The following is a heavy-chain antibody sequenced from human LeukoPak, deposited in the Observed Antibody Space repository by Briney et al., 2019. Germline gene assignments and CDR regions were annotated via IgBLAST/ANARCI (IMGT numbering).Heavy chain of an antibody. CDR1: GYSFTSYW. D-gene: IGHD2-15*01. Sequence: GESLKISCKGSGYSFTSYWIGWVRQMPGKGLEWMGIIYPGDSDTRYSPSFQGQVTISADKSISTAYLQWSSLEASDTAMYYCARHYCSGGSCYWFDPWGQGTLVTVSS. CDR2: IYPGDSDT. V-gene: IGHV5-51*01. J-gene: IGHJ5*02. CDR3: ARHYCSGGSCYWFDP.